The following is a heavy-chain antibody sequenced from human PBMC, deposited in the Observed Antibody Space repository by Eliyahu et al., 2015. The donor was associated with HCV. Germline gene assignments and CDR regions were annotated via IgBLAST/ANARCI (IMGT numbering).Heavy chain of an antibody. Sequence: QMQLVQSGAEVKKTGSSVKVSCKAPGYTFTHRYLHWVRQAPGHALEWMGWTTLFNDNTNYAEKFQDRVTITRDRPMSTAYMELSNLRSEDTAIYYCSIEGDAHSFAYWGQGTLVTVSS. CDR1: GYTFTHRY. D-gene: IGHD1-26*01. V-gene: IGHV1-45*02. CDR2: TTLFNDNT. CDR3: SIEGDAHSFAY. J-gene: IGHJ4*02.